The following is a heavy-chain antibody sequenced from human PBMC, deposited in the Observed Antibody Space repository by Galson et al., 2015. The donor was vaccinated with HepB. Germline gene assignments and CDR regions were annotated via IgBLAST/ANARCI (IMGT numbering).Heavy chain of an antibody. CDR1: GFTFSSYG. V-gene: IGHV3-30*18. D-gene: IGHD6-13*01. CDR2: ISYDGSNK. J-gene: IGHJ3*02. CDR3: AKGRYSSSWYADDAFDI. Sequence: SLRLSCAASGFTFSSYGMHWVRQAPGKGLEWVAVISYDGSNKYYADSVKGRFTISRDNSKNTLYLQMNSLRAEDTAVYYCAKGRYSSSWYADDAFDIWGQGTMVTVSS.